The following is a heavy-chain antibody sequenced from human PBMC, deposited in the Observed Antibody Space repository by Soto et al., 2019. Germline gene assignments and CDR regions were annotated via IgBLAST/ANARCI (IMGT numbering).Heavy chain of an antibody. CDR2: IKQDGSEK. D-gene: IGHD2-2*01. CDR3: ARDETYCSSTSCYWDY. Sequence: GGSLRLSCAASGFTFSSYAMSWGRQAPGKGLEWVANIKQDGSEKYYVDSVKGRFTISRDNAKSSLYLQMNSLRAEDTAVYYCARDETYCSSTSCYWDYWGQGTLVTVSS. CDR1: GFTFSSYA. J-gene: IGHJ4*02. V-gene: IGHV3-7*01.